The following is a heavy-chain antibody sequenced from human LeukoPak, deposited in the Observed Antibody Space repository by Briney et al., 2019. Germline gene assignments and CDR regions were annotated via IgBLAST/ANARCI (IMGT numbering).Heavy chain of an antibody. D-gene: IGHD2-21*02. CDR1: GFTFSSYA. Sequence: GGSLRLSCAASGFTFSSYAMSWVRQAPGKGLEWVSAISGSGGSTYYADSVMGRFTISRDNSKNTLYLQMNSLRAEDTAVYYCANPLGVVVTAPPVWWGQGTLVTVSS. V-gene: IGHV3-23*01. J-gene: IGHJ4*02. CDR3: ANPLGVVVTAPPVW. CDR2: ISGSGGST.